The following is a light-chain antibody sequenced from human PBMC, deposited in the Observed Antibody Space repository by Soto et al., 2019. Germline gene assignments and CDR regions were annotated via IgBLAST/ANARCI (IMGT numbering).Light chain of an antibody. Sequence: DIVMTQSPLSLPGTPGEPSSMSCSSSHSLLHSNGYNYLDWYLQKPGQSPQLLIYLGSNRASGVPDRFSGSGSGTDFTLKISRVEAEDVGVYYCMQGTHWPQTFGQGTKVDIK. CDR3: MQGTHWPQT. CDR1: HSLLHSNGYNY. CDR2: LGS. V-gene: IGKV2-28*01. J-gene: IGKJ1*01.